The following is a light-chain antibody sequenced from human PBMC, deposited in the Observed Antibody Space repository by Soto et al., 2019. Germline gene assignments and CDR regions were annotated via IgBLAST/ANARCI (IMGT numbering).Light chain of an antibody. V-gene: IGKV3-20*01. CDR2: WAS. CDR1: HSVTRSH. J-gene: IGKJ4*02. Sequence: EIVLTQSPGTLSFSASESATLSVRASHSVTRSHLAWYQQKPGQPPKVVIYWASTRASGIPDRFSGSGSGTDFTLTISRLEAEDFAVYYCQQYYSTPLTFGGGTKVDIK. CDR3: QQYYSTPLT.